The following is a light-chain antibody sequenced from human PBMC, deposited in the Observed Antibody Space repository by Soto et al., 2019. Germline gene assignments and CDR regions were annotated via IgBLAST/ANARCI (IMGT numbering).Light chain of an antibody. V-gene: IGKV1-39*01. Sequence: DIQMTQSPSSLSASVGDRVTITCRASQNIRSYLNWCQQKPGKAPQLLIYATSSLQTGVPSRFSASGSGTDFSLVISDLQPEDSATYYCQQGYSSRWTSGRGTKV. CDR2: ATS. J-gene: IGKJ1*01. CDR1: QNIRSY. CDR3: QQGYSSRWT.